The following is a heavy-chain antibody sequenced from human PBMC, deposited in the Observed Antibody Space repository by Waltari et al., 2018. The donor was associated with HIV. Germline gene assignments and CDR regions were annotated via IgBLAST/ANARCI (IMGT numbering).Heavy chain of an antibody. Sequence: EVHLVESGGGPVQPGGSLSLSCAASGFTFSPYSRNWVRQAPGKGLEWISYISSTSTTIFYADPVKGRFTNSRDNAKNSLDLQMNNLGAEDTAVYYCARDITLTPGPDYWGQGTLVTVSS. CDR3: ARDITLTPGPDY. V-gene: IGHV3-48*01. CDR1: GFTFSPYS. D-gene: IGHD3-16*01. J-gene: IGHJ4*02. CDR2: ISSTSTTI.